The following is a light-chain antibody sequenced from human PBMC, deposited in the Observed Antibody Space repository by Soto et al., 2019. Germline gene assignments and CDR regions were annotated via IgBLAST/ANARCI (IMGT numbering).Light chain of an antibody. J-gene: IGKJ3*01. CDR1: QSISSY. Sequence: DIQMTQSPSSLSASVGDRVTITCRASQSISSYLNWYQQKPGKAPKFLIYAASSLQSGVPSRFSGSGSGTDLTLTISSLQPEDFATYYCQQSYNTPLTFGPGTKVDIK. V-gene: IGKV1-39*01. CDR3: QQSYNTPLT. CDR2: AAS.